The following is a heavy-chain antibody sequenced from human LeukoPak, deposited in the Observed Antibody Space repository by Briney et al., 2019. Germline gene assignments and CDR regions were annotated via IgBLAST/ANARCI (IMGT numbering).Heavy chain of an antibody. V-gene: IGHV1-18*01. CDR1: GYTFTSYG. Sequence: GASVKVSCKASGYTFTSYGISWVRQAPGQGLEWMGWISAYNGNTNYAQKLQGRVTMTTDTSTSTAYMELRSLRSDDTAVYYCARDRPDYCSSTSCYRGGGLLPYYYYYGMDVWGQGTTVTVSS. D-gene: IGHD2-2*01. CDR3: ARDRPDYCSSTSCYRGGGLLPYYYYYGMDV. J-gene: IGHJ6*02. CDR2: ISAYNGNT.